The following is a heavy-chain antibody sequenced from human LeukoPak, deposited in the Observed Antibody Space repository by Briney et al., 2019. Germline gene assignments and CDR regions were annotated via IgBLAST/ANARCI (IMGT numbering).Heavy chain of an antibody. J-gene: IGHJ6*02. CDR1: GFTFTNYG. CDR2: INPNSGGT. D-gene: IGHD6-13*01. V-gene: IGHV1-2*04. Sequence: GASVKVSCKASGFTFTNYGISWVRQAPGQGLEWMGWINPNSGGTNYAQKFQGWVTMTRDTSISTAYMELSRLRSDDTAVYYCARDVAIAAADRYYYYGMDVWGQGTTVTVSS. CDR3: ARDVAIAAADRYYYYGMDV.